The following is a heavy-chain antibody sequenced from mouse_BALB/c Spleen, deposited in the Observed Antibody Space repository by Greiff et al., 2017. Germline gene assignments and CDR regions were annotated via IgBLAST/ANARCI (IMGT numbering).Heavy chain of an antibody. D-gene: IGHD1-1*01. CDR2: IFPGNSDT. V-gene: IGHV1-5*01. CDR1: GYSFTSYW. J-gene: IGHJ2*01. CDR3: TRSRHYYGSSFFDY. Sequence: VQLQQSGAVLAKPGGSVKMFCKASGYSFTSYWVPWGKQRPGQGLEWIGAIFPGNSDTSYNQKFKGKAKLTAVTSASTAYMELSSLTNEDSAVYYCTRSRHYYGSSFFDYWGQGTTLTVSS.